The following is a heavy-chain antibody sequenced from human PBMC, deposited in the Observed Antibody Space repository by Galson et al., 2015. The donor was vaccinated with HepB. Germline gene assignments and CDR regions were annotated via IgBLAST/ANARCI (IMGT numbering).Heavy chain of an antibody. D-gene: IGHD4-11*01. CDR1: GFTFSSYG. V-gene: IGHV3-30*03. J-gene: IGHJ3*02. CDR3: AIGPNYSNSFAFDI. CDR2: ISYDGSNK. Sequence: SLRLSCAASGFTFSSYGMHWVRQAPGKGLEWVAVISYDGSNKYDADSVKGRFTISRDNSKNTLYLHTNSLRAEDTAVYYCAIGPNYSNSFAFDIWGQGTMVTVSS.